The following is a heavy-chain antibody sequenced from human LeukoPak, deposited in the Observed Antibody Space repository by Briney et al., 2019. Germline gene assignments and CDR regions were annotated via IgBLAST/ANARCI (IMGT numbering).Heavy chain of an antibody. Sequence: LSLTCTVPGGSISSIGYYWRWIRQHPGKGLEWIGYIYYSGSTYYNPSLKSRVTISVDTSKSQLSLKLSSVTAADTAVYYCARWQEAWSAFDIWGQGTMVTVSS. V-gene: IGHV4-31*03. J-gene: IGHJ3*02. CDR2: IYYSGST. CDR1: GGSISSIGYY. CDR3: ARWQEAWSAFDI.